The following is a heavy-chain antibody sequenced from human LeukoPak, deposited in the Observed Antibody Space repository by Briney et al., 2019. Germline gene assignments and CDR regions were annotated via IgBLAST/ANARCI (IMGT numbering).Heavy chain of an antibody. CDR2: IYYSGST. CDR1: GGSISSSSYY. J-gene: IGHJ6*02. V-gene: IGHV4-39*07. D-gene: IGHD2-15*01. CDR3: ARLLDRCLDV. Sequence: SETLSLTCTVSGGSISSSSYYWGWIRQPPGKGLEWIGSIYYSGSTYYNPSLKSRVTISVDTSKNQFSLKLSSVTAADTAVYYCARLLDRCLDVWGQGTTVAVSS.